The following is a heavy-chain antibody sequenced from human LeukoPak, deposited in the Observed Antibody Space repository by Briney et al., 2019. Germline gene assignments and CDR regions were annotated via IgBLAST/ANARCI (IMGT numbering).Heavy chain of an antibody. CDR1: GGTFSSYA. J-gene: IGHJ5*02. D-gene: IGHD3-10*01. Sequence: SVKVSCKASGGTFSSYAISWVRQAPGQGLEWMGGIIPIFGTANYAQKFQGRVTMTTDESTSTAYMELSSLRSEDTAVYYCARDTTYTYYYGSGSYSENWFDPWGQGTLVTVSS. V-gene: IGHV1-69*05. CDR2: IIPIFGTA. CDR3: ARDTTYTYYYGSGSYSENWFDP.